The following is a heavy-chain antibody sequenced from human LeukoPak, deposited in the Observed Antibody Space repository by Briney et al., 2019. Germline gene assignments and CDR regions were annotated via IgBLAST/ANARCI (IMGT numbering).Heavy chain of an antibody. J-gene: IGHJ6*02. V-gene: IGHV4-30-4*01. CDR3: ARSYYYYYGMDV. Sequence: SETLSLTCTVSGGSISSGDYCWSWIRQPPGKGLEWIGYIYYSGSTYYNPSLKSRVTISVDTPKNQFSLKLSSVTAADTAVYYCARSYYYYYGMDVWGQGTTVTVSS. CDR2: IYYSGST. CDR1: GGSISSGDYC.